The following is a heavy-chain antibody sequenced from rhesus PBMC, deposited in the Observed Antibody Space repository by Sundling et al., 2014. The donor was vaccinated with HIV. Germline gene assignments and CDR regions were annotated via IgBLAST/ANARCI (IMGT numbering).Heavy chain of an antibody. Sequence: EVQLVETGGGLVQPGGVPSKLSCAASGFSLSSYGMSWVRQAPGKGLEWVSSINSGGDVVYHADSVKGRFTISRDKSNNTVSLQMNSLTTEDTAMYYCANIPYYCIGSGCYIHPFHYWGQGVLVTVSS. D-gene: IGHD2-21*01. CDR2: INSGGDVV. CDR3: ANIPYYCIGSGCYIHPFHY. V-gene: IGHV3-103*01. CDR1: GFSLSSYG. J-gene: IGHJ4*01.